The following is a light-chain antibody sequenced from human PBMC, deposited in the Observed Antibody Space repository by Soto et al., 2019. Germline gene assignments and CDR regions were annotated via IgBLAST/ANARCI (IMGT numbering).Light chain of an antibody. V-gene: IGKV1-5*01. CDR1: QSISSY. CDR2: DAS. J-gene: IGKJ1*01. Sequence: DIQMTQSASSLSASLGDRVTITCRASQSISSYLNWYQQKPGKAPKLLIYDASSLESGVPSRFGGSGSGTEFTLTISSLQPDDFATYYCQQYNTYSWTFGQGTKVDIK. CDR3: QQYNTYSWT.